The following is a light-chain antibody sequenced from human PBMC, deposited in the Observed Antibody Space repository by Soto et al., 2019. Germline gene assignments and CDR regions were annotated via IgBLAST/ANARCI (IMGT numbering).Light chain of an antibody. J-gene: IGKJ1*01. CDR3: QERTGWQPWT. CDR2: DAS. V-gene: IGKV3-11*01. Sequence: EIVLTQSPVTLSLSPVERATLSCMASLSVSSYLSWYQQRPCQAPRLLIYDASTRASGFPASFSGSGSGTDFTLTISSLEPEDFAVYYCQERTGWQPWTFGQGTKVDIK. CDR1: LSVSSY.